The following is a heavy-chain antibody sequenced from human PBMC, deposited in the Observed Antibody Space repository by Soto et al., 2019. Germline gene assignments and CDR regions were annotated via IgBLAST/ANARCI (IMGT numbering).Heavy chain of an antibody. D-gene: IGHD3-3*01. CDR2: ISYDGSNK. V-gene: IGHV3-30*18. CDR3: AKDEGPYYDFWSGLPYYMXV. J-gene: IGHJ6*03. Sequence: GGSLRLSCAASGFTFSSYGMHWVRQAPGKGLEWVAVISYDGSNKYYADSVKGRFTISRDNSKNTLYLQMNSLRAEDTAVYYCAKDEGPYYDFWSGLPYYMXVWGKGTTVTVSS. CDR1: GFTFSSYG.